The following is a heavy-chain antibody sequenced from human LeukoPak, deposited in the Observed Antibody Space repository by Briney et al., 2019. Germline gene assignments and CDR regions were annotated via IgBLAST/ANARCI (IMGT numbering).Heavy chain of an antibody. V-gene: IGHV4-59*01. Sequence: PSETLSLTCTVSGGSISSYYWSWIRRPPGKGLEWIGYIYYSGSTNYNPSLKSRVTISVDTSKNQFSLKLSSVTAADTAVYYCARESAESYCSGGSCYPDYWGQGTLVTVSS. D-gene: IGHD2-15*01. J-gene: IGHJ4*02. CDR3: ARESAESYCSGGSCYPDY. CDR2: IYYSGST. CDR1: GGSISSYY.